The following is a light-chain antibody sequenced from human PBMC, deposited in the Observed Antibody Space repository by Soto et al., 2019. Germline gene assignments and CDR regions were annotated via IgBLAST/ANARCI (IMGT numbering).Light chain of an antibody. Sequence: EIEMTQSPSTLSVSPGDRATLSCRASQSVSSNLTWYQQTPGQAPKLLIYGASTWASGVPSRFSGSGSETEFILTISGLQPEDSATYYCQQYNTPPWAFGQGTKVDIK. CDR1: QSVSSN. J-gene: IGKJ1*01. CDR3: QQYNTPPWA. V-gene: IGKV3-15*01. CDR2: GAS.